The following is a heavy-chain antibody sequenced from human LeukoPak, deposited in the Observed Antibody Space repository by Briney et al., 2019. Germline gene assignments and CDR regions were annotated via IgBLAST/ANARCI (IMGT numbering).Heavy chain of an antibody. V-gene: IGHV3-48*03. J-gene: IGHJ4*02. CDR2: IGSSGTIR. CDR1: GFPFSIYE. Sequence: PGGSLGLSCAVSGFPFSIYEMNWVRQAPGKGLEWVSNIGSSGTIRYYADSVKGRFSISRDNAKNSLYLQMNSLRVEDTGVYYCALLAVASDFDYWGQGALVTVSS. CDR3: ALLAVASDFDY. D-gene: IGHD6-19*01.